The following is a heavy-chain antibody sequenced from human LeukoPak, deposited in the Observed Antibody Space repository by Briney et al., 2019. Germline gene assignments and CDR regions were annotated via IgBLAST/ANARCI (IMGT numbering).Heavy chain of an antibody. CDR3: ARETDYYDSSGYSY. Sequence: GGSLRLSCAASGFTFSDYYMSCVRQAPGEGLEWVSYISSSGSTIYYADSVKGRFTISRDNAKNSLYLQMNSLRAEDTAVYYCARETDYYDSSGYSYWGQGTLVTVSS. J-gene: IGHJ4*02. CDR1: GFTFSDYY. V-gene: IGHV3-11*01. CDR2: ISSSGSTI. D-gene: IGHD3-22*01.